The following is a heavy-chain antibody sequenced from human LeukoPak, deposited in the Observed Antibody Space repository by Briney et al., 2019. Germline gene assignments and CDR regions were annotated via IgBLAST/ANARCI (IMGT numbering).Heavy chain of an antibody. CDR3: ARLTTLYSSSWYGY. CDR1: GGSVSGYY. D-gene: IGHD6-13*01. V-gene: IGHV4-59*02. CDR2: VYYSGST. Sequence: SETLSLTCVVSGGSVSGYYWGWIRQPPGRGLEWIGYVYYSGSTNYNPSFKSRVTISVDKSKNQFSLKLSSVTAADTAVYYCARLTTLYSSSWYGYWGQGTLVTVSS. J-gene: IGHJ4*02.